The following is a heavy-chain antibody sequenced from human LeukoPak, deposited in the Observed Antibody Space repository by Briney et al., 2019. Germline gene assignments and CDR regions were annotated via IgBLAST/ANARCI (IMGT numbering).Heavy chain of an antibody. V-gene: IGHV1-8*01. Sequence: ASVKVSCKASGYTFTSYDINWVRQATGQGLEWMGWMNPNSGNTGYAQKFQGRVTMTRNTSISTAYMELSSLRSEDTAVYYCARHSSSWYFRYPYYYGMDVWGQGTTVTVSS. D-gene: IGHD6-13*01. CDR1: GYTFTSYD. CDR2: MNPNSGNT. J-gene: IGHJ6*02. CDR3: ARHSSSWYFRYPYYYGMDV.